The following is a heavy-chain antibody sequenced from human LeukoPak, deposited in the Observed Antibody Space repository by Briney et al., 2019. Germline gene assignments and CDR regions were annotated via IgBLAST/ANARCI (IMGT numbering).Heavy chain of an antibody. V-gene: IGHV4-34*01. Sequence: PSETLSLTCAVYGGSFSGYYWSWIRQPPGKGLEWIGEINHSGSTNYNPSLKSRVTISVDTSKNQFSLQLNSVTPEDTAVYYCAGTLSYFHYWGQGTLVTVSS. CDR3: AGTLSYFHY. CDR1: GGSFSGYY. CDR2: INHSGST. D-gene: IGHD1-7*01. J-gene: IGHJ4*02.